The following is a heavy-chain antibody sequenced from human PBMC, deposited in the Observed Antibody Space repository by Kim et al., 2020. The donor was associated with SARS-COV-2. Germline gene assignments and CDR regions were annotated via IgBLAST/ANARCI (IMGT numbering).Heavy chain of an antibody. D-gene: IGHD2-21*02. V-gene: IGHV3-30*01. J-gene: IGHJ1*01. CDR3: ARTCGGDCFDAEYFQH. Sequence: SVKGRFTISRDNSKNTLYLQMNSLRAEDTAVYYCARTCGGDCFDAEYFQHWGQGTLVTVSS.